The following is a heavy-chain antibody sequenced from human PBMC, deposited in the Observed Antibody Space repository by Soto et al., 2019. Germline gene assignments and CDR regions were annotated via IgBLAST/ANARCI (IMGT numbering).Heavy chain of an antibody. CDR3: ARDLASRGIGASDN. J-gene: IGHJ4*02. CDR1: GDSLGTAGYY. Sequence: SETLSLTCTVSGDSLGTAGYYWNWIRQAPGKGLEWIGSIHKSGNTDYNPSLKSRLTLSMGTSDNLVFLRLSSVTAADTAVYYCARDLASRGIGASDNWGQGTLVTVSS. CDR2: IHKSGNT. V-gene: IGHV4-31*03. D-gene: IGHD3-10*01.